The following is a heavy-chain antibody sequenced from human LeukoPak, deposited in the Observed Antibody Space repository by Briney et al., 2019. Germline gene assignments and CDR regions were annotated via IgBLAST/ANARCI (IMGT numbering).Heavy chain of an antibody. CDR2: ISSDGNNK. CDR3: ARDEYLWVVIQLGLFDY. CDR1: GFTFSSYA. D-gene: IGHD2-2*01. J-gene: IGHJ4*02. Sequence: GGSLRLSCAASGFTFSSYAMHWVRQAPGKGLEWLAVISSDGNNKYYADSVKGRFTISRDNSKNTLYLQMNSLRAEDTAVYYCARDEYLWVVIQLGLFDYWGQGTLVTVSS. V-gene: IGHV3-30-3*01.